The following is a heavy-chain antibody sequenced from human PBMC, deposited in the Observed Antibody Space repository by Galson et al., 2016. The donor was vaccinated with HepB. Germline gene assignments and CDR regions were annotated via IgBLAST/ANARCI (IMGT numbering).Heavy chain of an antibody. CDR1: GFTFSTYA. CDR3: ARDYSDYGHDYFDY. Sequence: SLRLSCAASGFTFSTYAMHWARQTPGKGLEWVALISDDGGNKYYADSVKGRFLISRDNSKNTLYLQMNSLRADDMAVYYCARDYSDYGHDYFDYWGQGTLVTVSS. D-gene: IGHD5-12*01. J-gene: IGHJ4*02. V-gene: IGHV3-30-3*01. CDR2: ISDDGGNK.